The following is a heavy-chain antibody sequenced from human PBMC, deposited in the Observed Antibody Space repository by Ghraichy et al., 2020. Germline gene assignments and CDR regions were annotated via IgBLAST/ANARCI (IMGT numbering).Heavy chain of an antibody. D-gene: IGHD4-17*01. CDR1: GFSLSTSGVG. V-gene: IGHV2-5*02. CDR3: AHKSPGDYGDKFDY. J-gene: IGHJ4*02. CDR2: IYWDDDK. Sequence: SGPTLVKPTQTLTLTCTFSGFSLSTSGVGVGWIRQPPGKALEWLALIYWDDDKRYNPSLKSRLTITKDTSKNQVVLTMTTMDPVETAKYYCAHKSPGDYGDKFDYLGQGTLVTVSS.